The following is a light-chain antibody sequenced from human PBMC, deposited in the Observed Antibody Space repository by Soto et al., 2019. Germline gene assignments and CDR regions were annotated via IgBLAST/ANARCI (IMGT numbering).Light chain of an antibody. CDR2: GAS. CDR3: HQYDDGPYT. J-gene: IGKJ2*01. V-gene: IGKV3-15*01. CDR1: QSVSTN. Sequence: VMTQSPAILSVSPGERATLSCRASQSVSTNVAWYQQIPGQTPRLLIYGASTRATGIPVRFSGSGSGTEFTLTISSLQSEDFAVYYCHQYDDGPYTCGQGTRWIS.